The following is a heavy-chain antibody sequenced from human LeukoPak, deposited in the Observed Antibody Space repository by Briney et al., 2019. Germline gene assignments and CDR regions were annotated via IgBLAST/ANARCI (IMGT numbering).Heavy chain of an antibody. V-gene: IGHV3-30*02. CDR2: LWDDTTNK. Sequence: GGSLRLSCAASGFTLSGFVMHWVRQAPGKGLEWVACLWDDTTNKYYGDSVKGRFSISRDNSKNILYLQMNSLGAEDTAVYYCAKSGSCDSWGQGTLVTVSS. CDR1: GFTLSGFV. CDR3: AKSGSCDS. J-gene: IGHJ4*02.